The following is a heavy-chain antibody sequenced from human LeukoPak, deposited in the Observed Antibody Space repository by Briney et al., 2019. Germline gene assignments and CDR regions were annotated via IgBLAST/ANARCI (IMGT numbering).Heavy chain of an antibody. J-gene: IGHJ3*01. Sequence: LGESLKISCKGSGYSFTSYWIGWVRQMPGKGLEWMELIYPGDSDTRYSPSFQGQVTISADKSISTAYLQWSSLKASDTAMYYCARLIACSSTSCYGSAFDFWGQGTMVTVSS. D-gene: IGHD2-2*01. V-gene: IGHV5-51*01. CDR3: ARLIACSSTSCYGSAFDF. CDR1: GYSFTSYW. CDR2: IYPGDSDT.